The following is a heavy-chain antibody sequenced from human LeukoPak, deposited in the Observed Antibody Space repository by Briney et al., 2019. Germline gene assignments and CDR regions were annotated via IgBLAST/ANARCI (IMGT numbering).Heavy chain of an antibody. CDR1: GYTFTSYD. D-gene: IGHD6-13*01. Sequence: ASVKVSCKASGYTFTSYDINWVRQATGQGLEWMGWMNPNSGNIGYAQKFQGRVTMTRNTSISTAYMELSSLRSEDTAVYYCARRKGYSSSWEEDYWGQGTLVTVSS. CDR2: MNPNSGNI. J-gene: IGHJ4*02. CDR3: ARRKGYSSSWEEDY. V-gene: IGHV1-8*01.